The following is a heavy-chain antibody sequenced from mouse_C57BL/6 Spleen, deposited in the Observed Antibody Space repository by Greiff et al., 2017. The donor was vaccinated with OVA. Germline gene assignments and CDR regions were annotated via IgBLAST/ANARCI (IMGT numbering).Heavy chain of an antibody. Sequence: QLQESGPELVKPGASVKISCKASGYSFTDYNMNWVKQSNGKSLEWIGVINPNYGTTSYNQKFKGKATLTVDQSSSTAYMQLNSLTSEDSAVYYCARRGYGSSYDAMDYWGQGTSVTVSS. V-gene: IGHV1-39*01. D-gene: IGHD1-1*01. CDR3: ARRGYGSSYDAMDY. CDR2: INPNYGTT. J-gene: IGHJ4*01. CDR1: GYSFTDYN.